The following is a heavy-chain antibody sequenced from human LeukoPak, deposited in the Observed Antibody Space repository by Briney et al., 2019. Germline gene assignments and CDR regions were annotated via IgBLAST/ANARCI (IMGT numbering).Heavy chain of an antibody. CDR3: ARDETGTLDY. CDR2: IYSGGNT. J-gene: IGHJ4*02. D-gene: IGHD1-1*01. Sequence: GGSLRLSCAASGFTVSNNYMSWVRQAPGKGLEWVSVIYSGGNTYYADSVKGRFTISRDNSKNTLYLQMNSLRGEDTAVYYCARDETGTLDYWGQGTLVTVSP. V-gene: IGHV3-66*02. CDR1: GFTVSNNY.